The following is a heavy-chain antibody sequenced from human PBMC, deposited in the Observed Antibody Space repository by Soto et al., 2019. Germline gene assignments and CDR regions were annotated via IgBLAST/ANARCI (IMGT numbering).Heavy chain of an antibody. CDR2: IYFDGSNK. CDR1: GFSFSTYG. J-gene: IGHJ4*02. D-gene: IGHD4-17*01. V-gene: IGHV3-33*01. Sequence: QVQLVESGGGVVQPGRSLRLSCAASGFSFSTYGMHWVRQAPGKGLEWLALIYFDGSNKYYADSVKGRFTISRDNSKNSLHLQMSMLRPEDTAVYYCARVGGTVTSDYWGKGTLVTVCS. CDR3: ARVGGTVTSDY.